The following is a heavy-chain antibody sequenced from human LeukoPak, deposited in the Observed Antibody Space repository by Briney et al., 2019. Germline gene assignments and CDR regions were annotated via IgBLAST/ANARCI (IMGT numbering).Heavy chain of an antibody. V-gene: IGHV4-4*07. J-gene: IGHJ6*03. Sequence: SETLSLTCTVSGGSISSYYWSWIRQPAGKGLEWIGRIYTSGSTNYNPSLKSRVTMSVDTSKNQFSLKLSSVTAADTAVYYCARDSVVVAASHYYYYMDVWGKGTTVTISS. CDR3: ARDSVVVAASHYYYYMDV. D-gene: IGHD2-15*01. CDR1: GGSISSYY. CDR2: IYTSGST.